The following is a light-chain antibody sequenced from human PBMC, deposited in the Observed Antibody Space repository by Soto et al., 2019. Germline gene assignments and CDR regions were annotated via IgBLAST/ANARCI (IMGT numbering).Light chain of an antibody. CDR3: QQYNNWPPVT. CDR1: QSVSSN. J-gene: IGKJ1*01. Sequence: DIVLTQSPATLSFSPGERATLSCRASQSVSSNLAWYQQKPGQAPRLLIYGASTRATGIPARFSGSGSGTEFTLTISSLQSEDFAVYYCQQYNNWPPVTFGQGTKVDI. V-gene: IGKV3-15*01. CDR2: GAS.